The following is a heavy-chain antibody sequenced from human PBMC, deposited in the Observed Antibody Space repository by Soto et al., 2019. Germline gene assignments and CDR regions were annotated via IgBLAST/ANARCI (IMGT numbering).Heavy chain of an antibody. Sequence: GSLRLSCAAAGFTFSSYYMHWVRQATGKGLEWVSAIGTAGDTYYPGSVKGRFTISRENAKNSLYLQMNSLRAEDTAVYYCARGDNGSGSYCWGQGTLVTVSS. D-gene: IGHD3-10*01. CDR3: ARGDNGSGSYC. CDR1: GFTFSSYY. V-gene: IGHV3-13*01. CDR2: IGTAGDT. J-gene: IGHJ4*02.